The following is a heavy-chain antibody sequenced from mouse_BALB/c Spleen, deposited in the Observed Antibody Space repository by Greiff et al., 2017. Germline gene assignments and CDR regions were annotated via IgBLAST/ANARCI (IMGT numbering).Heavy chain of an antibody. Sequence: EVKLMESGGGLVQPGGSLKLSCAASGFTFSSYTMSWVRQTPEKRLEWVAYISNGGGSTYYPDTVKGRFTISRDNAKNTLYLQMSSLKSEDTAMYYCASPDGYFAWFDYWGQGTMVTVSA. V-gene: IGHV5-12-2*01. D-gene: IGHD2-3*01. CDR2: ISNGGGST. CDR3: ASPDGYFAWFDY. J-gene: IGHJ3*01. CDR1: GFTFSSYT.